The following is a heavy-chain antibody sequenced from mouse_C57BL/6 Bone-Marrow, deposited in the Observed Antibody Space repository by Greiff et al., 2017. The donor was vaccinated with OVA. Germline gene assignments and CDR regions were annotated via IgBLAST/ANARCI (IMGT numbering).Heavy chain of an antibody. CDR3: ARYIRP. Sequence: VQLQQSGPELVKPGALVKISCKASGYTFTDYYMNWVKQSHGKSLEWIGDINPNNGGTSYNQKFKGKATLTVDKSSSTASMELRSLTSEDSAVYYCARYIRPWGQGTTLTVSS. V-gene: IGHV1-26*01. CDR2: INPNNGGT. D-gene: IGHD3-2*02. J-gene: IGHJ2*01. CDR1: GYTFTDYY.